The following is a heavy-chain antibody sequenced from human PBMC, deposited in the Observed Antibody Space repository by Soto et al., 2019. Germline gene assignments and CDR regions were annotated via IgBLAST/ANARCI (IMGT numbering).Heavy chain of an antibody. CDR1: GYTFTSYY. Sequence: GASVKVSCKASGYTFTSYYINWVRQATGQGLEWMGWMNPNSGNTGYAQKFQGRVTMTRNTSISTAYMELSSLRSEDTAVYYCARGRRGYDPKSSYYYYYMDVWGKGTTVTVSS. CDR3: ARGRRGYDPKSSYYYYYMDV. J-gene: IGHJ6*03. V-gene: IGHV1-8*01. D-gene: IGHD5-12*01. CDR2: MNPNSGNT.